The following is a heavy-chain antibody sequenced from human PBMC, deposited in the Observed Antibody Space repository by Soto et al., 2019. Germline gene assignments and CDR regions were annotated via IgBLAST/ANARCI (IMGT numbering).Heavy chain of an antibody. V-gene: IGHV3-33*01. Sequence: QVQLVESGGGVVQPGRSLRLSCAASGFTFSSYGMHWVRQAPGKGLEWVAVIWYDGSNKYYADSVKGRFTISRDNSKNTLYLQMNSLRAEDTAVYYCARDFATVTTGYYDYGMDVWGQGTTVTVSS. J-gene: IGHJ6*02. CDR3: ARDFATVTTGYYDYGMDV. CDR2: IWYDGSNK. CDR1: GFTFSSYG. D-gene: IGHD4-17*01.